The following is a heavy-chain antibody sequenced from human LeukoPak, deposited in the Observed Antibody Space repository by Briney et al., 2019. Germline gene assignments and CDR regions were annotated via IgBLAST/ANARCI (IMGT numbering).Heavy chain of an antibody. J-gene: IGHJ4*02. CDR2: ISAGGGST. D-gene: IGHD1-26*01. CDR3: ADILAGASSN. V-gene: IGHV3-23*01. Sequence: PGGSLRLSCAVSGLTFSSYDMTWVRQAPGKGLEWVSSISAGGGSTYYADSVKGRFTISRDNSKNTLFHQMNNLRADDTAIYYCADILAGASSNWGQGTLVTVSS. CDR1: GLTFSSYD.